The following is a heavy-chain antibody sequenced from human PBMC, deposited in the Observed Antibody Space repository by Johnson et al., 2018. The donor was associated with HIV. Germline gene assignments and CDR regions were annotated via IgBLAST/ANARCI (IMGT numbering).Heavy chain of an antibody. J-gene: IGHJ3*02. CDR1: GFTFSSYA. V-gene: IGHV3-30*04. CDR2: ISYDGSNK. Sequence: VQLVESGGGLVQPGRSLRLSCAASGFTFSSYAMHWVRQAPGKGLEWVAVISYDGSNKYYADSVKGRFTISRDNSKNTLYLQMNSLRAEDTAVYYCAKDGGGGFDIWGQGTMVTVCS. D-gene: IGHD2-15*01. CDR3: AKDGGGGFDI.